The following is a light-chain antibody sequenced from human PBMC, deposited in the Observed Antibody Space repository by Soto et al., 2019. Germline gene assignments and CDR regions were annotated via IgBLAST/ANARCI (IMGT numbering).Light chain of an antibody. CDR3: ATWDSRV. V-gene: IGLV4-60*03. CDR2: LEGSGSY. CDR1: SGHSSYI. Sequence: QSVLTQSSSACASLGSSVKLTCTLSSGHSSYIIAWHQQQPGKAPRYLMKLEGSGSYNKGSGVPDRFSGSSSGADRYLTISNLQSEDEADYYCATWDSRVFGGGTKLTVL. J-gene: IGLJ2*01.